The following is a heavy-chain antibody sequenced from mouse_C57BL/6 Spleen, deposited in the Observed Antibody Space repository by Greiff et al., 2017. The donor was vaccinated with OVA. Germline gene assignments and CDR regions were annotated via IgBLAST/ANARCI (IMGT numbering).Heavy chain of an antibody. CDR2: IHPNSGST. J-gene: IGHJ4*01. V-gene: IGHV1-64*01. D-gene: IGHD1-1*01. Sequence: QVQLQQPGAELVKPGASVKLSCKASGYTFTSYWMHWVKQRPGQGLEWIGMIHPNSGSTNYNEKFKSKATLTVDKSSSTAYMQLSSLTSEDSAVYYCAGATVVARAMDYWGQGTSVTVSS. CDR3: AGATVVARAMDY. CDR1: GYTFTSYW.